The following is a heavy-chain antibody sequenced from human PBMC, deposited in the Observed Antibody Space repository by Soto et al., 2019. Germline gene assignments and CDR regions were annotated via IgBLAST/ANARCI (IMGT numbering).Heavy chain of an antibody. CDR3: SRDHEYNNPYDFDF. CDR2: IRGKTYGATT. D-gene: IGHD1-1*01. CDR1: VFTFRDLD. Sequence: GGSLVVSCTFSVFTFRDLDMNWVGQAPGKGLEWVGFIRGKTYGATTEYAASVKGRFTISTDDSKSIAYLQMNSLKTEDTAVYYCSRDHEYNNPYDFDFWGQGTLVTVSS. J-gene: IGHJ4*02. V-gene: IGHV3-49*04.